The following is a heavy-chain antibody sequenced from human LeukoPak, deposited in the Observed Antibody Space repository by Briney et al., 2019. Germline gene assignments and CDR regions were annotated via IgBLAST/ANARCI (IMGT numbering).Heavy chain of an antibody. D-gene: IGHD1-26*01. CDR3: AHSGGNYPPTGAFDI. CDR2: IYWNDDK. CDR1: GFPLSTSGVG. V-gene: IGHV2-5*01. Sequence: SGPTLVNPTQTLTLTCTFSGFPLSTSGVGVGWIRQPPGKALEWLALIYWNDDKRYSPSLKSRLTITKDTSKNQVVLTMTNMDPVDTATYYCAHSGGNYPPTGAFDIWGQGTMVTVSS. J-gene: IGHJ3*02.